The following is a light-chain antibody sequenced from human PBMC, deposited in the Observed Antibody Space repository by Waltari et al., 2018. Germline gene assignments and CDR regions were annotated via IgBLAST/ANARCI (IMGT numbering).Light chain of an antibody. J-gene: IGKJ2*01. V-gene: IGKV3-20*01. CDR2: GAS. Sequence: ETILTQSPDTLSLSPGERATLSCRTSENVYSHYLAWYQQKRGQAPRLLIYGASTRATGIPDRFSGAGSGTEFTLTISRLEPEDFVVYFCHQYGASPYTFGQGTRLEIK. CDR3: HQYGASPYT. CDR1: ENVYSHY.